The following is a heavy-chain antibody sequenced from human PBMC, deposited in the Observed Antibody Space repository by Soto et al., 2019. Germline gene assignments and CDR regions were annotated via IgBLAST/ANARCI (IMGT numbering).Heavy chain of an antibody. Sequence: SETLSLTCTVSGGSINSSYWSWIRQPPGKGLEWIGYIYYSGSTNYNPSLESRVTISVATSKNQFPLRLSSVTAADTAVYYCARQLGRLNYYYYYYMDVWGKGTTVTVSS. V-gene: IGHV4-59*08. CDR2: IYYSGST. J-gene: IGHJ6*03. CDR1: GGSINSSY. CDR3: ARQLGRLNYYYYYYMDV. D-gene: IGHD3-3*02.